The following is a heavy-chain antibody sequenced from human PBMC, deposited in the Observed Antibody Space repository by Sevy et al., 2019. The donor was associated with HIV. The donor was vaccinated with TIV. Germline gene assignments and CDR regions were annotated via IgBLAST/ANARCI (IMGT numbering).Heavy chain of an antibody. J-gene: IGHJ6*02. CDR2: TYYRSMGYY. CDR3: ARGKDNAMDV. V-gene: IGHV6-1*01. D-gene: IGHD2-8*01. CDR1: GDSVSSNSAA. Sequence: KQSQTLSLTCAISGDSVSSNSAAWNWIRQSPSRGLEWLGWTYYRSMGYYDYAGSVKSRISINPDTSKNQFSLQLNSVTPEDTAVYYCARGKDNAMDVWGQGTTVTVSS.